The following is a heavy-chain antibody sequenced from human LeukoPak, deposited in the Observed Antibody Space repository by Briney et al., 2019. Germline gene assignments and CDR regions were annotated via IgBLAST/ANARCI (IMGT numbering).Heavy chain of an antibody. Sequence: SETLSLICTVSGGSISGSYWSWIRHPPEKGREWIAYMYNSGSTNYNPSLKSRVTISIDTSKNQFSLKLSSLTAAETGIRYSARRIKCFGYYGYWGQGNLVTVSS. V-gene: IGHV4-59*01. J-gene: IGHJ4*02. CDR2: MYNSGST. CDR1: GGSISGSY. D-gene: IGHD3-10*01. CDR3: ARRIKCFGYYGY.